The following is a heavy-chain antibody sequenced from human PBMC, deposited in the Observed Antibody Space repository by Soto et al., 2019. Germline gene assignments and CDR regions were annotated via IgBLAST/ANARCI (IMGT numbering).Heavy chain of an antibody. CDR2: IDPSDSYT. CDR1: GYSFTSYW. CDR3: ASRYGDYYYGMDV. V-gene: IGHV5-10-1*01. Sequence: ESLKISCTGSGYSFTSYWISWVRQIPGKGLEWMGRIDPSDSYTNYSPSFQGHVTISADKSISTAYLQWSSLKASDTAMYYCASRYGDYYYGMDVWGQGTTVTVSS. J-gene: IGHJ6*02. D-gene: IGHD4-17*01.